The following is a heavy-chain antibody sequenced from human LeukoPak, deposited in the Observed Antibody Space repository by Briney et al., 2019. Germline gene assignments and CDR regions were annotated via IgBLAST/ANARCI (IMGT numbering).Heavy chain of an antibody. Sequence: SQTLSLACAVSGGSISSGGYSWSWIRQPPGKGLEWIGYIYHSGSTYYNPSLKSRVTISVDRSKNQFSLKLSSVTAADTAVYYCARGPYGSGSYYAFDIWGQGTMVTVSS. CDR3: ARGPYGSGSYYAFDI. V-gene: IGHV4-30-2*01. CDR2: IYHSGST. CDR1: GGSISSGGYS. D-gene: IGHD3-10*01. J-gene: IGHJ3*02.